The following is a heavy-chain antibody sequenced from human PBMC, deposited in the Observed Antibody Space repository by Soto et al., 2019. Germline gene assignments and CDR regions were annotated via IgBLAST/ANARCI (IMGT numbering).Heavy chain of an antibody. CDR3: ARVPPGWGSSWYSDY. D-gene: IGHD6-13*01. CDR1: GYTFTSYG. V-gene: IGHV1-18*04. J-gene: IGHJ4*02. Sequence: QVQLVQSGAEVKKPGASVKVSCKASGYTFTSYGISWVRQAPGQGREWMGWISAYNVNTNYAQKLQGRVTMTTDTSTSTAYMELRSLRSDDTAVDYCARVPPGWGSSWYSDYWGQGTLVTVSS. CDR2: ISAYNVNT.